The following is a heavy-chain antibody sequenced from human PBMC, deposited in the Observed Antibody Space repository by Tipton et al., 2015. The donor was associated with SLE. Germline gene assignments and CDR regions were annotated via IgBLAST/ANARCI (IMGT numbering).Heavy chain of an antibody. J-gene: IGHJ4*02. CDR3: ARGGSYHINWLDPWGPFDF. CDR1: GGSVTSHF. Sequence: TLSLTCSVSGGSVTSHFWSWIRRPPGKGLEWIGFIYYTGSAYYNPSLKSRVTISLDTSKNQISLKVNSLTAADTAVYYCARGGSYHINWLDPWGPFDFWGQGSLVTVSS. V-gene: IGHV4-59*02. D-gene: IGHD1-26*01. CDR2: IYYTGSA.